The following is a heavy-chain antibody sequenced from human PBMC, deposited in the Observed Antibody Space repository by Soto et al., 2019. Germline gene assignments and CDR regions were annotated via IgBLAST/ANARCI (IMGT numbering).Heavy chain of an antibody. Sequence: QVQLVESGGGVVQPGRSVRLSCAASGFTFSSYGMHWVRQAPGKGLEWVAVIWYDGSNKYYADSVKGRFTISRDNSKNTLYLQMNSLRAEDTAVYYCARGPYYYGMDVWGQGTTVTVSS. CDR3: ARGPYYYGMDV. CDR2: IWYDGSNK. CDR1: GFTFSSYG. J-gene: IGHJ6*02. V-gene: IGHV3-33*01.